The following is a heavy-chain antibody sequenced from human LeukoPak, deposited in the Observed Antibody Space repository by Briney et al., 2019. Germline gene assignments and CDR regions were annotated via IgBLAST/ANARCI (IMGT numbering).Heavy chain of an antibody. CDR1: GGSFSGYY. CDR3: ARGLRYCTNGVCYSRWIDY. Sequence: SETLSLTCAVYGGSFSGYYWSWIRQLPGKGLEWIGEINHSGSTNYNPSLKSRVNISVDTSKNQFSLKLSSVTAADTAVYYCARGLRYCTNGVCYSRWIDYWGQGTLVTVSS. J-gene: IGHJ4*02. V-gene: IGHV4-34*01. D-gene: IGHD2-8*01. CDR2: INHSGST.